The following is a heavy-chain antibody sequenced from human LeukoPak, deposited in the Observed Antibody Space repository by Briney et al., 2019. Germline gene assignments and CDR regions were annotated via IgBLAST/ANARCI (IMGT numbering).Heavy chain of an antibody. J-gene: IGHJ4*02. V-gene: IGHV4-34*01. CDR3: ARGGGSWYYFDY. CDR2: INHSGST. Sequence: SETLSLTCAVYGGSFSGYYWSWIRQPPGKGLEWIGEINHSGSTNYNPSLKSRVTISVDTSKNQFSLKLSSVTAADTAVCYCARGGGSWYYFDYWGQGTLVTVSS. D-gene: IGHD6-13*01. CDR1: GGSFSGYY.